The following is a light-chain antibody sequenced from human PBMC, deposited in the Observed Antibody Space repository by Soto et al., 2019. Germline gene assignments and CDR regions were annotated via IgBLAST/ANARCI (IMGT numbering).Light chain of an antibody. V-gene: IGKV1-5*01. J-gene: IGKJ1*01. CDR3: QQYESYMT. Sequence: DIQMTQSPSTLSTSVGDRVTITCRAGHSIGSYLAWYQQKPGKAPRLLIYDASSLESGVPSRFSGSGSGTEFTLIISSLQPDDLGIYYCQQYESYMTFGQGTKVDI. CDR1: HSIGSY. CDR2: DAS.